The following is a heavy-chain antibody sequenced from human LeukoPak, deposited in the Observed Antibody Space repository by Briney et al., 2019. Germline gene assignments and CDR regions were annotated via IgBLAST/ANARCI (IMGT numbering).Heavy chain of an antibody. CDR1: GFTFGDHA. CDR2: IRSKVYGGTP. J-gene: IGHJ4*02. CDR3: TRDQTPYY. V-gene: IGHV3-49*04. Sequence: GGSLRLSCTASGFTFGDHAMTWVRQAPGKGLEWVGFIRSKVYGGTPEYAPSVKGRFTISRDDSKGIAYLQMNSLKTEDTAVYYCTRDQTPYYWGQGTLVTVSS.